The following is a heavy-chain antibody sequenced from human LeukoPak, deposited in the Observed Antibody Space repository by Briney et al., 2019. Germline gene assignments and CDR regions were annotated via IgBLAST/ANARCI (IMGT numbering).Heavy chain of an antibody. CDR3: ARDPGRLGKRGDFNFDY. CDR2: ISAYNGNT. Sequence: GASVKVSCKASGYTFTSYDINRVRQATGQGLEWMGWISAYNGNTNYAQKLQGRVTMTRDTSTSTVYMELSSLRSEDTAVYYCARDPGRLGKRGDFNFDYWGQGTLVTVSS. V-gene: IGHV1-18*01. J-gene: IGHJ4*02. CDR1: GYTFTSYD. D-gene: IGHD1-26*01.